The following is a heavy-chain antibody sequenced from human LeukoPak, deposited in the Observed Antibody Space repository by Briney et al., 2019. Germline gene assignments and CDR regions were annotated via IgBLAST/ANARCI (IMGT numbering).Heavy chain of an antibody. D-gene: IGHD3-3*01. CDR2: INPNSGGT. CDR1: GYTFTGYY. CDR3: ARPYNDFWSGYYSYYYMDV. V-gene: IGHV1-2*02. J-gene: IGHJ6*03. Sequence: VASVKVSCKASGYTFTGYYMHWVRQAPGQGLEWMGWINPNSGGTNYAQKFQGRVTMTRDTSISTAYMELSRLRSDDTAVYYCARPYNDFWSGYYSYYYMDVWGKGTTVTVSS.